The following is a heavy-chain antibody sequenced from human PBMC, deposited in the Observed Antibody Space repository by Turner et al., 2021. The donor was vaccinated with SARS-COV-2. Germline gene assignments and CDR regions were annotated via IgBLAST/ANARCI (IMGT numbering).Heavy chain of an antibody. CDR2: MYYRGRT. CDR1: GGSISSSSYC. D-gene: IGHD3-3*01. CDR3: ARSRLSGVDDY. V-gene: IGHV4-39*01. J-gene: IGHJ4*02. Sequence: QLQLQESGPGLVQPYETLSLTCTVPGGSISSSSYCWGWIRQPPGKGLEWIGSMYYRGRTYYNPSLKSRVTISVDTSKNQFSLKLSSVTAADTAVYYCARSRLSGVDDYWGQGTLVTVSS.